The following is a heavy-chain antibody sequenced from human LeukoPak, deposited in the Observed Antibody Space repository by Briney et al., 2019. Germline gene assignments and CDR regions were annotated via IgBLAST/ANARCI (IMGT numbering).Heavy chain of an antibody. D-gene: IGHD1-14*01. Sequence: SETLSLTCTVSGGSISSYYWGWIRQPPGKGLEWIGYIYYSGSTNYNPSLKSRVTISVDTSKNQFSLKLSSVTAADTAVYYCARLDTTEPLGLDYWGQGTLVTVSS. J-gene: IGHJ4*02. CDR3: ARLDTTEPLGLDY. V-gene: IGHV4-59*01. CDR1: GGSISSYY. CDR2: IYYSGST.